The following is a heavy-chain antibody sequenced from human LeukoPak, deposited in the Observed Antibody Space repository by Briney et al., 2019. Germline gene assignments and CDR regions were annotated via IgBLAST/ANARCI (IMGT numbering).Heavy chain of an antibody. D-gene: IGHD5-24*01. V-gene: IGHV4-59*08. CDR3: ARGGEDGYNLLTFDY. CDR1: GGSISSYY. J-gene: IGHJ4*02. Sequence: SETLSLTCTVSGGSISSYYWSWIRQPPGEGLERIGYIYYSGSTNYNPSLKSRVTISVDTSKNQFSLKLSSVTAADTAVYYCARGGEDGYNLLTFDYWGQGTLVTVSS. CDR2: IYYSGST.